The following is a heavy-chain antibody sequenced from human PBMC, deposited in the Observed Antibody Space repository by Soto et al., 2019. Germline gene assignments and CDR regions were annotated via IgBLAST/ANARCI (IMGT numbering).Heavy chain of an antibody. CDR3: AKGKHPDY. CDR1: GGSFSAYY. J-gene: IGHJ4*02. V-gene: IGHV4-34*01. CDR2: IKHSGST. Sequence: QVQLQQWGAGLLKPSETLSLTCAVYGGSFSAYYWSWIRQPPGKRLEWIGEIKHSGSTNYNPSLKSRVTISADTSKNQFSLKLTSVTAADTAVYYCAKGKHPDYWGQGTLVTVSS.